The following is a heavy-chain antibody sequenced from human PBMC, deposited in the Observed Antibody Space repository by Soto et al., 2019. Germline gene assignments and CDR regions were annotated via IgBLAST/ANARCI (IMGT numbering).Heavy chain of an antibody. V-gene: IGHV1-3*01. CDR2: INAGNSNT. Sequence: APVKVSCKASGYTFTSYAMHWVRQAPGQRLEWMGWINAGNSNTKYSQKFQGRVTITRDTSASTAYMELSSLRSEDTAVYYCARGWGYCSGGSCYFTLLPRPVDYWGQGTLVTVSS. CDR3: ARGWGYCSGGSCYFTLLPRPVDY. CDR1: GYTFTSYA. J-gene: IGHJ4*02. D-gene: IGHD2-15*01.